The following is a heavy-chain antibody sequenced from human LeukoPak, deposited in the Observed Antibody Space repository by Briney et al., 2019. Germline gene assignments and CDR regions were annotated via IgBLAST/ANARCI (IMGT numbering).Heavy chain of an antibody. CDR3: ARAGGSYYPIMYNWFDP. CDR1: GGSISSYY. D-gene: IGHD3-10*01. V-gene: IGHV4-59*01. CDR2: IYYSGST. J-gene: IGHJ5*02. Sequence: PSETLSLTCTVSGGSISSYYWSWLRQPPGKGLEWTGYIYYSGSTNYNPSLKSRVTISVDTSKNQFSLKLSSVTAADTAVYYCARAGGSYYPIMYNWFDPWGQGTLVSVSS.